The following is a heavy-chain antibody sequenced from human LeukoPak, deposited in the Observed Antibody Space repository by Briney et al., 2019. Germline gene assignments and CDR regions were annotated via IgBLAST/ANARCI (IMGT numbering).Heavy chain of an antibody. Sequence: SETLSLTCAVYGGSFSGYYWSWIRQPPGKGLEWIGEINHSGSTNYNPALKSRVTISVDTSKNQFSLKLSSVTAADTAVYYCARRGYSSGWHLIGFDYWGQGTLVTVSS. J-gene: IGHJ4*02. V-gene: IGHV4-34*01. CDR2: INHSGST. CDR1: GGSFSGYY. D-gene: IGHD6-19*01. CDR3: ARRGYSSGWHLIGFDY.